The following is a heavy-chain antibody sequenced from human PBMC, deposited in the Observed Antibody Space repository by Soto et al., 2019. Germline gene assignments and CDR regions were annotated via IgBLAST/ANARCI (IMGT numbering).Heavy chain of an antibody. CDR1: GYRFTNYW. V-gene: IGHV5-51*01. Sequence: GESLKISCKGSGYRFTNYWITWVRQVPGKGLEWMGIISPGDSDITYSPSFQDQITISADTSINTAYLQWGSLQASDTALYYCXRVDYADWSIHPYRFDYWGPGTLVTVSS. J-gene: IGHJ4*02. D-gene: IGHD3-9*01. CDR2: ISPGDSDI. CDR3: XRVDYADWSIHPYRFDY.